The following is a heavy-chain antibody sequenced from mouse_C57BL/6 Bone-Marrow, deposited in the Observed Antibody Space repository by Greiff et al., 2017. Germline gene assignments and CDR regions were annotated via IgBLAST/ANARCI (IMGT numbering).Heavy chain of an antibody. CDR1: GYTFTSYW. Sequence: EVQLQQSGPELVKPGASVKMSCKTSGYTFTSYWMHWVKQRPGQGLEWIGAIYPGNSDTSYNQKFKGKAKLTAVTSASTAYMELSSLTNEDSAVYYCTRRGIYYDPPDYWGQGTSVTVSS. CDR2: IYPGNSDT. D-gene: IGHD2-4*01. CDR3: TRRGIYYDPPDY. J-gene: IGHJ4*01. V-gene: IGHV1-5*01.